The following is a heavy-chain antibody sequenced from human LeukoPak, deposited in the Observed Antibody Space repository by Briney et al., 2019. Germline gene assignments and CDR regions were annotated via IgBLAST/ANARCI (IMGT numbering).Heavy chain of an antibody. V-gene: IGHV1-2*02. CDR3: ARVLHSGSSMGDGAFDI. CDR1: GYTFTGYY. J-gene: IGHJ3*02. D-gene: IGHD1-26*01. Sequence: ASVKVSCKASGYTFTGYYMHWVRQAPGQGLEWMGWINPNSGGTNYAQKFQGRVTMTRDTSISTAYMELSRLRSDDTAVYYCARVLHSGSSMGDGAFDIWGQGTMVTVSS. CDR2: INPNSGGT.